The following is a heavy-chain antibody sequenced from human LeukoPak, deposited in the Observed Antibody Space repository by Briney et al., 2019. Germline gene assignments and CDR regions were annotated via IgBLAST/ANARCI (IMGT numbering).Heavy chain of an antibody. J-gene: IGHJ4*02. V-gene: IGHV1-69*01. CDR1: GGNFSSYA. CDR3: ARAVLFTYYGSGSYPNGPGSYFDY. Sequence: ASVKVSCKASGGNFSSYAISWVRQAPGQGLEWMGGIIPIFGTANYAQKFQGRVTITADESTSTAYMELSSLRSEDTAVYYCARAVLFTYYGSGSYPNGPGSYFDYWGQGTLVTVSS. D-gene: IGHD3-10*01. CDR2: IIPIFGTA.